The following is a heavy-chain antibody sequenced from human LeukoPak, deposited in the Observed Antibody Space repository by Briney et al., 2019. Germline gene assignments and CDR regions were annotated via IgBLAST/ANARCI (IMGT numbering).Heavy chain of an antibody. Sequence: GGSLRLSCAASGFTFSSYGMHWVRQAPGKGLEWVAFIRYDGSNKYYADSVKGRFTISRDNSKNTLYLQMNSLRVEDTAIYYCARDDTQGRGNEYYDALDFWAKGQWSPSLQ. CDR3: ARDDTQGRGNEYYDALDF. J-gene: IGHJ3*01. V-gene: IGHV3-30*02. CDR1: GFTFSSYG. CDR2: IRYDGSNK. D-gene: IGHD4-23*01.